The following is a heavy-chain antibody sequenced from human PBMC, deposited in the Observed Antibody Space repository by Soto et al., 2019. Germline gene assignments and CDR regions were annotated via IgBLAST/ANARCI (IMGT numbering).Heavy chain of an antibody. V-gene: IGHV6-1*01. CDR3: VRGSSDYIWGSYRSSAFDI. Sequence: SQTLSLTCAISGDNVSSNSAAWNWIRQSPSRGLEWLGRTYYRSKWYNDYAVSVKSRITINPDTSKNQFSLQLNSVTPEDTAVYYCVRGSSDYIWGSYRSSAFDIWGQGTMVTVSS. D-gene: IGHD3-16*02. J-gene: IGHJ3*02. CDR1: GDNVSSNSAA. CDR2: TYYRSKWYN.